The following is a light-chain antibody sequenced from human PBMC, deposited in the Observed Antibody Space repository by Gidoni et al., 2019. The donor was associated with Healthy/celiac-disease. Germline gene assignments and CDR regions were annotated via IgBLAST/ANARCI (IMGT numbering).Light chain of an antibody. CDR3: QQYYSTPLT. CDR2: WAS. Sequence: DIVMTQSPDSLAVSLGESATINCKSSQSVLYSSNNKNYLAWYQKKPGQPPKLLISWASTRESGVPDRFSGSGSGTDFTLTISSLQAEDVAVYYCQQYYSTPLTFGGGTKVEIK. CDR1: QSVLYSSNNKNY. J-gene: IGKJ4*01. V-gene: IGKV4-1*01.